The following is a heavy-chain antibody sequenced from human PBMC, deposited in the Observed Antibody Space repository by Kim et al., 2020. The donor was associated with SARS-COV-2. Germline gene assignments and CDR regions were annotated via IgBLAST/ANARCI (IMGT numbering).Heavy chain of an antibody. Sequence: GGSLRLSCAGSGFALSSYAMSWVRQAPGKGLEWVSGISGNGGLTYYADSVKGRFTISRDNSKNMLYLQMNSLRAEDTAVYYCAKPKVPVATINYYYDYWGQGTLVTVSS. CDR3: AKPKVPVATINYYYDY. J-gene: IGHJ4*02. CDR2: ISGNGGLT. D-gene: IGHD5-12*01. V-gene: IGHV3-23*01. CDR1: GFALSSYA.